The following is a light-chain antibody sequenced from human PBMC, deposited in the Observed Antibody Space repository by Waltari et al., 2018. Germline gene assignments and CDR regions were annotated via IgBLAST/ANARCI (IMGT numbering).Light chain of an antibody. CDR3: QQYRSLPLT. J-gene: IGKJ2*01. V-gene: IGKV1-33*01. Sequence: DIQLTQTPSSLSASVGHRPPITGQASQDPGDSLNWFQHKPGAPPELLSYSVSRLDYGVPSRFTESRSGTNYSFSITNLQPDDIATYFCQQYRSLPLTFGQGTK. CDR1: QDPGDS. CDR2: SVS.